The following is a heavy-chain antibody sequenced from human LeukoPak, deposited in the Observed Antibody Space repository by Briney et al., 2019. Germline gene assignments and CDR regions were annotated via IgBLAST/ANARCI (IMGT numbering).Heavy chain of an antibody. V-gene: IGHV4-30-2*01. CDR2: IYHSGST. J-gene: IGHJ6*02. Sequence: SQTLSLTCAVSGGSISSGGYSWSWIRQPPGKGLEWIGYIYHSGSTYYNPSPKSRVTISVDRSKNQFSLKLSSVTAADTAVYYCARVYYYYGMDVWGQGTTVTVSS. CDR1: GGSISSGGYS. CDR3: ARVYYYYGMDV.